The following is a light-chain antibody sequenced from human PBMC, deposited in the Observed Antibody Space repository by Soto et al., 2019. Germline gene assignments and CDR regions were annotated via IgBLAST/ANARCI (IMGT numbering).Light chain of an antibody. Sequence: EIVLTQSPGTLSLSPGERATLSCRASQSVTSSDLAWYQQKPGQAPRLLIYGASSRATGIPDRFSGSGSGTDFTLTINSLKPEDFAVYYCQQYGSSPRTFGQGTKLEIK. CDR1: QSVTSSD. V-gene: IGKV3-20*01. CDR2: GAS. CDR3: QQYGSSPRT. J-gene: IGKJ2*01.